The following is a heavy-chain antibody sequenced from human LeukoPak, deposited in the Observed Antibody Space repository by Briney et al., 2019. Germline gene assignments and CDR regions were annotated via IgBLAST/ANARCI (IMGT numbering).Heavy chain of an antibody. D-gene: IGHD5-18*01. CDR3: ARRGTWIQLWLRGEFDY. V-gene: IGHV4-39*01. Sequence: SETLSLTCNVSGGSISSSSYYWGWIRQPPGKGLEWIGSMYYSGSSYYNPSLKSRVTISVDTSKNQFSLKLSSVTAADTAVYYCARRGTWIQLWLRGEFDYWGQGTLVTVSS. CDR2: MYYSGSS. CDR1: GGSISSSSYY. J-gene: IGHJ4*02.